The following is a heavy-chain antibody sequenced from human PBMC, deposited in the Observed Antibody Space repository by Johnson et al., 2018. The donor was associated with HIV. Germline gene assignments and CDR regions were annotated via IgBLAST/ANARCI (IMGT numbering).Heavy chain of an antibody. D-gene: IGHD3-22*01. CDR1: GFSFSSYG. V-gene: IGHV3-30*03. Sequence: QVQLVESGGGVVQPGRSLRLSCAASGFSFSSYGMAWVRQAPGKGLEWVTVISFAGVKKYYADSVKGRFTISRDNSKGTLYLQMDGLRPEDTALYYCAREAESSGRAGTFDIWGQGTLVTVSS. J-gene: IGHJ3*02. CDR2: ISFAGVKK. CDR3: AREAESSGRAGTFDI.